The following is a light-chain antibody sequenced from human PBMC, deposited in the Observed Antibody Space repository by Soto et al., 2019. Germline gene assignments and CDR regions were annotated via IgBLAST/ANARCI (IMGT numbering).Light chain of an antibody. CDR1: SSDVGGYNY. CDR3: CSFAGSYTYVV. CDR2: DVT. J-gene: IGLJ2*01. Sequence: QSALTQPRSVSGSPGQSVTMSCTGTSSDVGGYNYVSWYQQYPGKAPKLIIYDVTKRPSGVPDRFSGSKSGNTASLTIFGRQAEDEADYYCCSFAGSYTYVVLGGGTKLTVL. V-gene: IGLV2-11*01.